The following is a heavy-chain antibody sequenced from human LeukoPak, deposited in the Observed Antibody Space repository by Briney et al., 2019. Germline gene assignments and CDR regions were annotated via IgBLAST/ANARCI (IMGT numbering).Heavy chain of an antibody. Sequence: PSETLSLTCAVYGGSFSGYYWSWIRQPPGKGLEWIGGINHSGSTNYKPYLTTRVTISVDTSKNQFSLKLSSVTAADTAVYYCARGRSGYYDSSGYYYPVVYYYYYYMDVWGKGTTVTVSS. V-gene: IGHV4-34*01. J-gene: IGHJ6*03. CDR1: GGSFSGYY. CDR2: INHSGST. D-gene: IGHD3-22*01. CDR3: ARGRSGYYDSSGYYYPVVYYYYYYMDV.